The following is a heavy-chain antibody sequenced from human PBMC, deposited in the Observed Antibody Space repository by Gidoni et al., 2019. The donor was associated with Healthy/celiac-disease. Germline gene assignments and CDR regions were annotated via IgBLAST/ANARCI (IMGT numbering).Heavy chain of an antibody. CDR2: IYHSGST. V-gene: IGHV4-4*02. CDR1: GGSISSSNW. Sequence: VKPSGTLSLTCAVSGGSISSSNWWSWVRPPPGKGLEWIGEIYHSGSTNYNPSLKSRVTISVDKSKNQFSLKLSSGTAADTAVYYGARDSSGSHENYYYGMDVWGQGTTVTVSS. CDR3: ARDSSGSHENYYYGMDV. J-gene: IGHJ6*02. D-gene: IGHD1-26*01.